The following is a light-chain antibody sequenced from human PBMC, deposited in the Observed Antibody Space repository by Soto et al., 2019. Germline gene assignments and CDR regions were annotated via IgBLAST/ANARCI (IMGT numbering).Light chain of an antibody. CDR1: QTVTNNH. V-gene: IGKV3-20*01. Sequence: EIVLTQSPDTLSLSPGGRATLSCRASQTVTNNHLAWYQQKPGQAPRLLIYNVSRRATGIPDRFSGSGSGTDFTLTICRLEPEDFAVYYCQQYGSSPTWTFGLGTRVEIK. J-gene: IGKJ1*01. CDR2: NVS. CDR3: QQYGSSPTWT.